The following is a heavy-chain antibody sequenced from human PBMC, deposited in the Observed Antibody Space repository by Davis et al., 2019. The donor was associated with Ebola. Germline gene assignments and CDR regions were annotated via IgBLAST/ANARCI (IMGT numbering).Heavy chain of an antibody. Sequence: PGGSLRPSCAASGFTFDDYAMHWVRQAPGKGLEWVSGISWNSGSIGYADSVKGRFTISRDNAKNSLYLQMNSLRAEDTALYYCAKAGYNWKNWFDPWGQGTLVTVSS. J-gene: IGHJ5*02. CDR3: AKAGYNWKNWFDP. V-gene: IGHV3-9*01. CDR1: GFTFDDYA. D-gene: IGHD1-20*01. CDR2: ISWNSGSI.